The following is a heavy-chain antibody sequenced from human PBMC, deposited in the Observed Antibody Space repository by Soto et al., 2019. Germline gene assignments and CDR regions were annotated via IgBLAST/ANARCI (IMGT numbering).Heavy chain of an antibody. CDR1: GYIFTGYH. CDR3: ARDARGTRGFDEMDI. Sequence: VKVSCKASGYIFTGYHTHWVRQAPGRGLEWMGWINPNSGDTEYAQNFQGRVTMTRDTSFNLVYMEMSGLMSDDTAVYYCARDARGTRGFDEMDIWGQGTTVTVSS. V-gene: IGHV1-2*02. CDR2: INPNSGDT. D-gene: IGHD3-9*01. J-gene: IGHJ6*02.